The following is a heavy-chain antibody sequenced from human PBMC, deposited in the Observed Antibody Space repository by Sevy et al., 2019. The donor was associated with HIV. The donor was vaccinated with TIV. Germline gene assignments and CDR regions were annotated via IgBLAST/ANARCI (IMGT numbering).Heavy chain of an antibody. CDR2: IKSKTDGGTR. J-gene: IGHJ4*02. V-gene: IGHV3-15*01. CDR3: AAGMGSSGFYY. D-gene: IGHD1-26*01. CDR1: GFSFRNAW. Sequence: GGSLRLSCAASGFSFRNAWMSWVRQAPGKGLEWVGRIKSKTDGGTRNFAAPPKGRFIISSDDSKNMLYLQMSSLKIEDTANYYCAAGMGSSGFYYWGRGILVTVSS.